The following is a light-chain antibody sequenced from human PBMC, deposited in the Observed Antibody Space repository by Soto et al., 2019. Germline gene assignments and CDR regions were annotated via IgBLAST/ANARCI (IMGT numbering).Light chain of an antibody. CDR2: GAS. CDR1: QSVSSN. V-gene: IGKV3-15*01. Sequence: EIVMTQSPATLSVSPGERATLSCRSSQSVSSNLAWYQQKPGQAPRLLIYGASTRATGIPARFSASGSGTDFTLTISRLEPEDFTVYYCQQYNKWPLTFGQGTKVDIK. CDR3: QQYNKWPLT. J-gene: IGKJ1*01.